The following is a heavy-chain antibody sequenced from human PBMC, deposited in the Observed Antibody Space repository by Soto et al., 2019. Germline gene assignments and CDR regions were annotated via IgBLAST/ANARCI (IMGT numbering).Heavy chain of an antibody. J-gene: IGHJ4*02. CDR2: ISGSGGRS. V-gene: IGHV3-23*01. Sequence: EVQLLDSGGGLVQPGGSLRLSCAASGFTFSNYAMTWVRQGPGKGLEWVSGISGSGGRSYYADSVKGRFTISRDNSKRKLYLQMNSRRAEDTAVYYCAKAYFVWSSEQPYYFDYWGQGTLVTVSS. CDR1: GFTFSNYA. CDR3: AKAYFVWSSEQPYYFDY. D-gene: IGHD3-16*01.